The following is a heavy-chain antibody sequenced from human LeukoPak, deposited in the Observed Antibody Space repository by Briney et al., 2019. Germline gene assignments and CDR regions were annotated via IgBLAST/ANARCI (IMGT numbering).Heavy chain of an antibody. J-gene: IGHJ5*02. D-gene: IGHD2-15*01. V-gene: IGHV4-59*01. Sequence: PSETLSLTCTVSGFSISSYYWSWIRQPPGKGLEWIGYIYYSGSTNYNPSLKSRVTISVDTSKNQFSLKLSSVTAADTAVYYCARDGGDTWGQGTLVTVSS. CDR2: IYYSGST. CDR3: ARDGGDT. CDR1: GFSISSYY.